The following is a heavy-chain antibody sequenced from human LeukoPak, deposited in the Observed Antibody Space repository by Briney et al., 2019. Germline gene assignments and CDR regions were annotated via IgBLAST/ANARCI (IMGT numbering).Heavy chain of an antibody. Sequence: GGSLRLSCAASGFTFSSYAMSWVRQAPGKGLEWVSAISGSGGSTYYADSVKGRFAISRDNSKNTLYLQMNSLRAEDTAVYYCAKEGDYYGSGSCYNVGGWGQGTLVTVSS. CDR3: AKEGDYYGSGSCYNVGG. D-gene: IGHD3-10*01. V-gene: IGHV3-23*01. CDR2: ISGSGGST. J-gene: IGHJ4*02. CDR1: GFTFSSYA.